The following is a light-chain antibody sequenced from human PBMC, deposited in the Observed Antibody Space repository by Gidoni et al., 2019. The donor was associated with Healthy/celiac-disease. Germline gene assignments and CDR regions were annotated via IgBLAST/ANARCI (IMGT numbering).Light chain of an antibody. CDR3: QQYNSYSWT. V-gene: IGKV1-5*01. Sequence: DLQMTQSPSTLSSSVGDRVTITCRASQSISSWLDWYQQKPGKAPNLLIYDASSLESGVPSRFSGSGSGTEFTLTISSLQPDDFATYYCQQYNSYSWTFGQGTKVEIK. CDR2: DAS. CDR1: QSISSW. J-gene: IGKJ1*01.